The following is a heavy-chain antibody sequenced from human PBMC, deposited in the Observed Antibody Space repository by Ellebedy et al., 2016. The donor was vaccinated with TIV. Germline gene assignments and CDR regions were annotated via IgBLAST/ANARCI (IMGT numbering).Heavy chain of an antibody. Sequence: GESLKISCAASGFSFSTYWMSWVRPAPGKGLEWVANIKKDGSETYFVDSVKGRFTISRDNAKNSLSLQMNSLRPEDTAVYYCARHFYKLWSGPLGYYYAMDVWGQGTTVSVSS. J-gene: IGHJ6*02. CDR1: GFSFSTYW. V-gene: IGHV3-7*03. CDR2: IKKDGSET. D-gene: IGHD3-3*01. CDR3: ARHFYKLWSGPLGYYYAMDV.